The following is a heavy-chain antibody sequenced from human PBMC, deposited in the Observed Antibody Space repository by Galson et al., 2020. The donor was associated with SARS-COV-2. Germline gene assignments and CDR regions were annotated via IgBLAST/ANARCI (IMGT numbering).Heavy chain of an antibody. V-gene: IGHV1-18*01. CDR3: ARRGTYPSFDDY. CDR1: RYTFPHYG. D-gene: IGHD1-26*01. CDR2: ISSYNGNT. J-gene: IGHJ4*02. Sequence: SVTVSCQASRYTFPHYGISWVRQPPGQGLDWMVWISSYNGNTNYAQKFQGRVTMTTDTPTNTAYMELRSLRSDDTAVYYCARRGTYPSFDDYWGQGTLVTVSS.